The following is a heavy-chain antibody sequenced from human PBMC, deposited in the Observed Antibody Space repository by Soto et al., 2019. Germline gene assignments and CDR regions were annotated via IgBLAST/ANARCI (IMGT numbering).Heavy chain of an antibody. Sequence: QITLKESGPTLVKPTQTLTLTCTFSGFSLSTGGVGVGWIRQPPGEALEWLALIYWDNDKRYSPSLKSMLTLTAHASKNQVVLTMTNMDPVDTATYYCAHSRCGGDCLQSYSSHYYYGMDVWGQGTTVTVSS. CDR1: GFSLSTGGVG. V-gene: IGHV2-5*02. CDR2: IYWDNDK. D-gene: IGHD2-21*02. J-gene: IGHJ6*02. CDR3: AHSRCGGDCLQSYSSHYYYGMDV.